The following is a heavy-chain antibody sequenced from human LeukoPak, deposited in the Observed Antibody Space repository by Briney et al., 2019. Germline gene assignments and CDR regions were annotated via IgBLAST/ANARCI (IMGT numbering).Heavy chain of an antibody. Sequence: GGSLRLSCAASGFTFSSYAMSWVRQAPGKGLEWVSAISGSGGSTYYADSVKGRFTISRDNSKNTLYLQMNSLRAEDTAVYYCAKAPGNDEYYYCGMDVWGQGTTVTVSS. CDR1: GFTFSSYA. V-gene: IGHV3-23*01. CDR3: AKAPGNDEYYYCGMDV. CDR2: ISGSGGST. J-gene: IGHJ6*02.